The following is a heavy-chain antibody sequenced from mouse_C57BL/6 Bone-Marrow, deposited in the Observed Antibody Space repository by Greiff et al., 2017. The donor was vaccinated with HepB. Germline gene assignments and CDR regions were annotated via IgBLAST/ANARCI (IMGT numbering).Heavy chain of an antibody. CDR1: GFTFSNYW. CDR3: TSGSTMPLDY. CDR2: FRLKSDNYAT. D-gene: IGHD2-1*01. V-gene: IGHV6-3*01. Sequence: DVMLVESGGGLVQPGGSMKLSCVASGFTFSNYWMNWVRQSPEKGLEWVAQFRLKSDNYATHYAESVKGRFTISRDESKSSVYLQMNNIRAEDTGMYYCTSGSTMPLDYWGQGTTLTVSS. J-gene: IGHJ2*01.